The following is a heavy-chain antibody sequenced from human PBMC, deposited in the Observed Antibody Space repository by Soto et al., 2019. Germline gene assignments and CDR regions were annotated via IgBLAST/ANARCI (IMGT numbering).Heavy chain of an antibody. Sequence: GWSLRLSCASSVFTFINAWMSWVRQAPGKGLEWVGRIKSKTDGGTTDYAAPVKGRFTISRDDSKNTLYLQMNSLKTEDTAVYYCTTDLETGSYDSSGYYRDAGAFDIWGQGTMVTVSS. J-gene: IGHJ3*02. CDR3: TTDLETGSYDSSGYYRDAGAFDI. V-gene: IGHV3-15*01. D-gene: IGHD3-22*01. CDR1: VFTFINAW. CDR2: IKSKTDGGTT.